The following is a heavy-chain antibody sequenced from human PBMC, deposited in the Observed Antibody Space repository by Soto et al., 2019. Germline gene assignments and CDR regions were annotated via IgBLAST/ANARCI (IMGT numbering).Heavy chain of an antibody. D-gene: IGHD4-17*01. CDR1: GFTFNTFA. Sequence: GGSLRLSCAASGFTFNTFAMTWVRQPPGRGLEWVSAISDTGNTYYIDSVRGRFTISRDNSKNTLYLQMNSLRAEDTAVYYCAKDLRDYGDYYYYGMDVWGQGTTVTVSS. CDR3: AKDLRDYGDYYYYGMDV. CDR2: ISDTGNT. J-gene: IGHJ6*02. V-gene: IGHV3-23*01.